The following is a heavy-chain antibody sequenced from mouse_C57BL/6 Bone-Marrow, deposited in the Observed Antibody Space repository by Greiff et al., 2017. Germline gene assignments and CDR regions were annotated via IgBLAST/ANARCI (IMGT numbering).Heavy chain of an antibody. D-gene: IGHD2-5*01. CDR3: ARFYSNYVWYFDV. CDR2: ISYSGST. CDR1: GYSITSDY. J-gene: IGHJ1*03. V-gene: IGHV3-8*01. Sequence: VQLQQSGPGLAKPSQTLSLTCSVTGYSITSDYWNWIRKLPGNKLEYMGYISYSGSTYYNPSLKSRISITRDTSKNQYYLQLNSGTTEDTATYYCARFYSNYVWYFDVWGTGTTVTVSS.